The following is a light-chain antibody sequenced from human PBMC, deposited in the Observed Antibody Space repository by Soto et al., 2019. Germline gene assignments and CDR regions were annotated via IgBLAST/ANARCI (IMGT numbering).Light chain of an antibody. V-gene: IGKV3-20*01. CDR1: QSVSSRY. CDR3: QQYGSSRT. CDR2: GAS. Sequence: EIVFTQSPGTLSLSPGERATLSCRASQSVSSRYLAWSQQKPGQAPRLLIYGASRRATGIPDRLSGSGSGTDFTLTISRLEPEDFAVAYCQQYGSSRTFGQGTKVDIK. J-gene: IGKJ1*01.